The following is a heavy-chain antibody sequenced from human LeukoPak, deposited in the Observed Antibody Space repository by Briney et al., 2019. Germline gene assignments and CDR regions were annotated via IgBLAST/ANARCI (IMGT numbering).Heavy chain of an antibody. D-gene: IGHD3-22*01. CDR3: ARDSSGYPFDY. V-gene: IGHV3-30-3*01. CDR2: ISNDIRNT. CDR1: GFTFSSYP. J-gene: IGHJ4*02. Sequence: GGALRLSCAASGFTFSSYPMHWVRQAPGKGLEWVAVISNDIRNTYYADSVKGRFSISRDNPKNTLYLQMNSLRADDTALYYCARDSSGYPFDYWGQGTLVTVSS.